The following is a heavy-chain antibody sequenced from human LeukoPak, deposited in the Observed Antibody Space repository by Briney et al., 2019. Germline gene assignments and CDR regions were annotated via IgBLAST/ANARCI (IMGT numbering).Heavy chain of an antibody. J-gene: IGHJ6*02. Sequence: ASVKVSCKASGYTFTGYYMHWVRQAPGQGLEWMGWISAYNGNTNYAQKLQGRVTMTTDTSTSTAYMELRSLRSDDTAVYYCARDSSGYYVGYYYYGMDVWGQGTTVTVSS. CDR2: ISAYNGNT. V-gene: IGHV1-18*04. D-gene: IGHD3-22*01. CDR1: GYTFTGYY. CDR3: ARDSSGYYVGYYYYGMDV.